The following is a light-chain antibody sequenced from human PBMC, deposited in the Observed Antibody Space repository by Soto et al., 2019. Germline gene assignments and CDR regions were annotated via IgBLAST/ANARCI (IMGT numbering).Light chain of an antibody. CDR3: QQYHAWPPGT. CDR1: QSVETF. Sequence: DIVMTQSPAILSVSPGERATLCCGASQSVETFLAWFQHKAGQAPRLLIFGASTRAAGVPARFSGGGSGTEFTLTIDSLRSEDFAVYFCQQYHAWPPGTFGGGTKVDIK. J-gene: IGKJ4*01. CDR2: GAS. V-gene: IGKV3-15*01.